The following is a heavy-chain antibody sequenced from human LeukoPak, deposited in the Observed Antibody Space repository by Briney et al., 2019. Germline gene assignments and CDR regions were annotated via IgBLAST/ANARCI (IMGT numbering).Heavy chain of an antibody. V-gene: IGHV1-8*03. D-gene: IGHD5-18*01. CDR1: GYTFTSYH. J-gene: IGHJ4*02. CDR2: MKPSSGST. CDR3: ARGYSYGYEADY. Sequence: ASVKVSCKASGYTFTSYHINSVRQANGQGHEWMGWMKPSSGSTGYEQTFQGRVTITRNTSISAAYMELSSLRSEYTAVYYCARGYSYGYEADYWRQGTRVTVS.